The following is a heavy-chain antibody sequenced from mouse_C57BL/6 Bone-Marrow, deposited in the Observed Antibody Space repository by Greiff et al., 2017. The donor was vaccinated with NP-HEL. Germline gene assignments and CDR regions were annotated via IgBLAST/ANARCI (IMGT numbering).Heavy chain of an antibody. CDR1: GFTFSSYG. J-gene: IGHJ1*03. D-gene: IGHD1-1*01. Sequence: EVKLVESGGDLVKPGGSLKLSCAASGFTFSSYGMSWVRQTPDKRLEWVATISSGGSYTYYPDRVKGRFTISSDNAKNTLYLQMSRLKCRVTAMYYCARRTTVVARYWYFDVWGTGTTVTVSS. V-gene: IGHV5-6*02. CDR3: ARRTTVVARYWYFDV. CDR2: ISSGGSYT.